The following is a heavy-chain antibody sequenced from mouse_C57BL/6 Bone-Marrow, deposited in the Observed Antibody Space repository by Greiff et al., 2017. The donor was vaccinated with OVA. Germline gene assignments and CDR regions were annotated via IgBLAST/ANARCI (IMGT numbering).Heavy chain of an antibody. CDR3: ARRDYGSSYPYYFDY. J-gene: IGHJ2*01. Sequence: QVQLKQPGAELVKPGASVKLSCKASGYTFTSYWMQWVKQRPGQGLEWIGEIDPSDSYTNYNQKFKGKATLTVDTSSSTAYMQLSSLTSEDSAVYYCARRDYGSSYPYYFDYWGQGTTLTVSS. V-gene: IGHV1-50*01. CDR1: GYTFTSYW. D-gene: IGHD1-1*01. CDR2: IDPSDSYT.